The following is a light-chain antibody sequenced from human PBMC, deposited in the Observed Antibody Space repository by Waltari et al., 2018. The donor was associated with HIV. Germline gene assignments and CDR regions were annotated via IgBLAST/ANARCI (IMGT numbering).Light chain of an antibody. CDR1: SSNIETTS. J-gene: IGLJ3*02. CDR2: RSN. CDR3: AAWDDSLRGWV. Sequence: QSVLTQPPSASGTPGQRVTISCSGSSSNIETTSVYWCQQLPGTTTQLLIYRSNQRPSGVPGRFSGSKSGTSGSLAISGLRSEDEAGYYCAAWDDSLRGWVFGGGTKLTVL. V-gene: IGLV1-47*01.